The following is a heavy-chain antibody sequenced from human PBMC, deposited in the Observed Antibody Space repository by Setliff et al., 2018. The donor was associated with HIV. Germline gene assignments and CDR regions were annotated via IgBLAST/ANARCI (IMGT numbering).Heavy chain of an antibody. CDR2: IYPDDSDT. Sequence: LGESLTISCKGSGYSFPNYWIGWVRQMPGKGLEWMGIIYPDDSDTRYSPSFQGQVTISADKSISTAYLQLSSLKASDTAMYYCARIWFGAQDAFDIWGQGTMVTVSS. CDR3: ARIWFGAQDAFDI. CDR1: GYSFPNYW. J-gene: IGHJ3*02. V-gene: IGHV5-51*01. D-gene: IGHD3-10*01.